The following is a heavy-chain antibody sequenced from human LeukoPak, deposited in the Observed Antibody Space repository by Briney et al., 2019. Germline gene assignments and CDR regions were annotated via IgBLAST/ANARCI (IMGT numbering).Heavy chain of an antibody. Sequence: PGGSLRLSCAASGFTFSDYYMSWIRQAPGKGLEWVSYISSSGSTIYYADSVKGRFTISRDNAKNSLYLQMNSLRAEDTAVYYCASRKYYYYYMDVWGKGTTVTVSS. V-gene: IGHV3-11*01. CDR2: ISSSGSTI. CDR3: ASRKYYYYYMDV. CDR1: GFTFSDYY. J-gene: IGHJ6*03.